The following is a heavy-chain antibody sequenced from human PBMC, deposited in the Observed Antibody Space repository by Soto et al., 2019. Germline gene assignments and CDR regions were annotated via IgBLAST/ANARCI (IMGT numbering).Heavy chain of an antibody. V-gene: IGHV1-8*01. CDR3: AREAARGLSH. CDR1: GYTFTSYD. D-gene: IGHD6-6*01. J-gene: IGHJ4*02. Sequence: QVQLVQSGAEVKKPGASVKVSCKASGYTFTSYDINWVRQATGQGLEWMGWMNTNSGNTGYAQKFQGRVTMTRHTSMRTAYMELSSRRSGGAAVYYCAREAARGLSHWGQGSVVTVSS. CDR2: MNTNSGNT.